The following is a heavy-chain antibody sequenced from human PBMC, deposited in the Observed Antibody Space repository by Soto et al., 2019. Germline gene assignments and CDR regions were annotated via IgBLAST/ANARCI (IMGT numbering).Heavy chain of an antibody. CDR2: IIPIFGTA. V-gene: IGHV1-69*12. CDR3: ASATMPLYNYYGMDV. J-gene: IGHJ6*02. CDR1: GGTFSSYA. Sequence: QVQLVQSGAEVKKPGSSVKVSCKASGGTFSSYAISWVRQAPGQGLEWMGGIIPIFGTANYAQKFQGRVTITADESTSTAYMELSSLRSEEMGVYYCASATMPLYNYYGMDVWGQGTTVTVSS. D-gene: IGHD2-2*01.